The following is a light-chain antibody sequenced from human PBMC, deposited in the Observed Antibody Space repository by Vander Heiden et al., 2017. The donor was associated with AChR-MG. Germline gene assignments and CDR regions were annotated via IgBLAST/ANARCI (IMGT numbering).Light chain of an antibody. V-gene: IGLV3-1*01. CDR2: QDS. CDR3: QAWDSSTVV. J-gene: IGLJ2*01. CDR1: KLGDKY. Sequence: SYELTQLPSVSVSPGQTASITRSGDKLGDKYACWYQQKPGQSPVLVIYQDSKRPSGIPERFSGSNSGNAATLTISGTQAMDESDYYCQAWDSSTVVFGGGTKLTVL.